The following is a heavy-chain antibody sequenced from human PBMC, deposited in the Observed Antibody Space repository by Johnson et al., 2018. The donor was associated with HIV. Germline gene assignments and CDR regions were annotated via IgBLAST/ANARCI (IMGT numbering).Heavy chain of an antibody. CDR1: GFTFSSYA. D-gene: IGHD3-22*01. CDR3: AKHSSGYRDAFDI. Sequence: EVHLVESGGGLVQPGGSLRLSCAASGFTFSSYAMSWVRQAPGTGLEWVSAISGSGGSTYYADSVKGRFTISRDNSKNTLYLQMNSLRAEDTAVNYCAKHSSGYRDAFDIWGQGTMVTVSS. V-gene: IGHV3-23*04. CDR2: ISGSGGST. J-gene: IGHJ3*02.